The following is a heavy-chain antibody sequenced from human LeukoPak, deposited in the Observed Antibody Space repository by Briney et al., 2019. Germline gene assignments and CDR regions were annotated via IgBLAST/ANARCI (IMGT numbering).Heavy chain of an antibody. J-gene: IGHJ4*02. V-gene: IGHV4-34*01. Sequence: SETLSLTRAVYGGSFSGYYWSWIRQPPGKGLEWIGEINHSGSTNYNPSLKSRVTISVDTSKNQFSLKLSSVTAADTAVYYCARVGPVAGDYWGQGTLVTVSS. CDR2: INHSGST. CDR1: GGSFSGYY. D-gene: IGHD6-19*01. CDR3: ARVGPVAGDY.